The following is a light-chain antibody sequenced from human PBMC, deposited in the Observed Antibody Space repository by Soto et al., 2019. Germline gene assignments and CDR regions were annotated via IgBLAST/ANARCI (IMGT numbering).Light chain of an antibody. CDR3: QQYDTYPWT. V-gene: IGKV1-5*01. CDR2: DAS. CDR1: QRMSAW. Sequence: DIQMTQSPTTLSASVGDRVIITCRASQRMSAWLAWYQQKPGKAPKLLIYDASCLENGVPSRFSGSGSGTEFTLTISSLQPDDFAPYYCQQYDTYPWTFGQGTKVDIK. J-gene: IGKJ1*01.